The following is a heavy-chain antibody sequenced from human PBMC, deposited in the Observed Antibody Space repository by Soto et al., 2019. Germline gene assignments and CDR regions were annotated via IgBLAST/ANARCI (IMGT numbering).Heavy chain of an antibody. Sequence: EVQLLESGGGLVQPGGSLRLSCAASGFTFSSYGMTWVRQAPGKGLEWVSFSSATGAGTYYADSVKGRFTISRDNSKNTVYRQMTSLSADDTGVYYCAKDRRAGGNYGFYSDFWGQGALVIVSS. CDR3: AKDRRAGGNYGFYSDF. V-gene: IGHV3-23*01. CDR1: GFTFSSYG. CDR2: SSATGAGT. D-gene: IGHD3-10*01. J-gene: IGHJ4*02.